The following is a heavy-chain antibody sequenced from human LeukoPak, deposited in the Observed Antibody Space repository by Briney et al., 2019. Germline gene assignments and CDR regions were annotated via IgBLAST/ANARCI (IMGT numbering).Heavy chain of an antibody. CDR3: AKVVGATTRGYFDY. J-gene: IGHJ4*02. Sequence: GSLRLSCAASGFTFSSYAMSWVCQAPGKGLEWVSTISGSGGSTYYADSVKGRFTISRDNSKNTLYLQMNSLRAEDTAVYYCAKVVGATTRGYFDYWGQGTLVTVSS. CDR1: GFTFSSYA. CDR2: ISGSGGST. V-gene: IGHV3-23*01. D-gene: IGHD1-26*01.